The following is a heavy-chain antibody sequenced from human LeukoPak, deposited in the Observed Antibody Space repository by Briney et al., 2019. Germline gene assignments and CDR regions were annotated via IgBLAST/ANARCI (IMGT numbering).Heavy chain of an antibody. V-gene: IGHV3-33*08. D-gene: IGHD2-21*02. CDR1: GFTFSSHW. Sequence: GGSLRLSCAASGFTFSSHWVAWLRQAPEKGLEWVALIWYDGSNKYYADSVKGRFTISRDNSKNTLYLQMNSLRAEDTAVYFCARDAEAGAFCGGDCYSGNYFDYWGQGTLVTVSS. J-gene: IGHJ4*02. CDR3: ARDAEAGAFCGGDCYSGNYFDY. CDR2: IWYDGSNK.